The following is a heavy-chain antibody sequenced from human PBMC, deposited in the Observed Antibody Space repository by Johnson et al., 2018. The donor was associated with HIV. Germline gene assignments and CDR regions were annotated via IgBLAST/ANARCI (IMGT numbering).Heavy chain of an antibody. D-gene: IGHD2-15*01. CDR2: IAPAGDT. CDR3: AIAVCRGGRCYSHDAFDI. CDR1: GFTFSSYD. Sequence: VQLVESGGGVAQPGRSPRLSCAASGFTFSSYDMHWVRQATGKGMECVSTIAPAGDTYYPGSVKGRFTVSTEDAKNSLYLQRNSLRAGDTALYYCAIAVCRGGRCYSHDAFDIWGQGTMVTVSS. J-gene: IGHJ3*02. V-gene: IGHV3-13*01.